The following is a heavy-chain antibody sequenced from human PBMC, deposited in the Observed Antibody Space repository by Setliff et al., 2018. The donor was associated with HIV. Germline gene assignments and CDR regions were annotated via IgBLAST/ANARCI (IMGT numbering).Heavy chain of an antibody. CDR1: GYTFTSYG. J-gene: IGHJ1*01. V-gene: IGHV1-18*01. D-gene: IGHD2-21*02. Sequence: ASVKVSCKASGYTFTSYGISWVRQAPGQGLEWMGWISAYNGNTNYAQKLQGRVTMTTDTSTSTAYMELSSLRSEDTAVYYCARQRGGDYAFRYFQHWGQGTLVTVSS. CDR2: ISAYNGNT. CDR3: ARQRGGDYAFRYFQH.